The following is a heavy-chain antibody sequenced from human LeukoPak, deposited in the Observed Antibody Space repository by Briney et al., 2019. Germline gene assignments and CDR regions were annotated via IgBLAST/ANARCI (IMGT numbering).Heavy chain of an antibody. D-gene: IGHD6-13*01. CDR2: INHSGST. CDR3: ARGGGYSSSWYGGYFHY. J-gene: IGHJ4*02. Sequence: SETLSLTCAVYGGSFSGYYRSWIRQPPGKGLEWIGEINHSGSTNYNPSLKSRVTISVDTSKNQFSLKLSSVTAADTAVYYCARGGGYSSSWYGGYFHYWGQGTLVTVFS. V-gene: IGHV4-34*01. CDR1: GGSFSGYY.